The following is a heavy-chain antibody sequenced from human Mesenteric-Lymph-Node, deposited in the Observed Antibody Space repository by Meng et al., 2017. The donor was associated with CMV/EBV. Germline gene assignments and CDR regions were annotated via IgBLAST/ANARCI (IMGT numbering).Heavy chain of an antibody. J-gene: IGHJ6*02. V-gene: IGHV4-61*01. CDR3: AREDQYTYGYYGMDA. CDR2: IYHRGMT. CDR1: GGSVSSDTYY. D-gene: IGHD5-18*01. Sequence: GSLRLSCTLPGGSVSSDTYYWNWILQPLGKGLEWIGSIYHRGMTKYNPSLEGRVTTSVDTSKNQFSLKLRFVTDADTAVYYCAREDQYTYGYYGMDAWGQGTTVTVSS.